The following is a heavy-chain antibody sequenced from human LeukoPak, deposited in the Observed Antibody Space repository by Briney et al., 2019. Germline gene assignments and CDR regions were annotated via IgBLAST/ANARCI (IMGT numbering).Heavy chain of an antibody. D-gene: IGHD2-15*01. CDR3: ARGADTHFDY. Sequence: PGGSLRLSCAASGFTFSDYYMSWARQATGKGLEWVSAIGTAGDTYYQGSVRGRFTMSRENAKNSLYLQMNSLTAGDTAVYYCARGADTHFDYWGQGILVTVSS. CDR1: GFTFSDYY. CDR2: IGTAGDT. J-gene: IGHJ4*02. V-gene: IGHV3-13*04.